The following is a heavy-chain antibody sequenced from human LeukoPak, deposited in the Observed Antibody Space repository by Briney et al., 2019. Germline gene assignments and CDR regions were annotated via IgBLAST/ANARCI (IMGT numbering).Heavy chain of an antibody. J-gene: IGHJ6*03. CDR2: INRRGTTT. CDR1: GFTFSFSTYN. D-gene: IGHD2-2*01. CDR3: ARDREYCNSTSRSLYYMDV. V-gene: IGHV3-48*01. Sequence: GGSLRLSCAASGFTFSFSTYNVNWVRQTPGKGLEWVSYINRRGTTTSYPDSVKGPFTISRDNAKNSLYLEMNSLRAEDTAVYYCARDREYCNSTSRSLYYMDVWGKGTTVTVSS.